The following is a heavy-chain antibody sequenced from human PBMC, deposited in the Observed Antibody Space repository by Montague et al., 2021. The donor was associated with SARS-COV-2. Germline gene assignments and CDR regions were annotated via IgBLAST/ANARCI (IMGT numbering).Heavy chain of an antibody. V-gene: IGHV3-7*03. CDR1: GFAFSSYW. D-gene: IGHD1-26*01. CDR2: IKPDGGEK. J-gene: IGHJ6*02. CDR3: ARDRRLVGATGGMDV. Sequence: SLRLSCAASGFAFSSYWMSWVRQTPGKGLEWVANIKPDGGEKHYVDSVKGRFTISRDNAKNSLNLQMDSLRAEDTALYYCARDRRLVGATGGMDVWGQGSTVSVSS.